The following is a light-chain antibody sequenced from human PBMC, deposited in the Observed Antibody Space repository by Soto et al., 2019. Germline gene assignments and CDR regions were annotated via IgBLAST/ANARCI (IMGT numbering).Light chain of an antibody. J-gene: IGKJ1*01. CDR1: QSVSSSY. CDR2: GAS. V-gene: IGKV3-20*01. CDR3: QYYGPSWWT. Sequence: EIVLTQSPGTLSLSPGERATLSCRASQSVSSSYLAWYQQRPGQAPRLLIYGASSRATGIPDRFSGSGSGTDSPFPIRRLEPEGCAAHSCQYYGPSWWTLGQGPQVQSK.